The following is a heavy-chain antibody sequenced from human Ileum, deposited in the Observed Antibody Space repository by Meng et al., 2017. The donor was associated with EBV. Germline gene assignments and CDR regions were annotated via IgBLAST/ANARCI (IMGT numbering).Heavy chain of an antibody. Sequence: LLVCGPGAGNTSEPPSLPRTCVGGSISSSYWNWVRQSPGKGLECIGRISHSGSTNYNPSLQSRVTISVDTSKNQVSLKLSSVTPADTAVYYCAMRKVEMRAITPDNWLDPWGQGTLVTVSS. CDR3: AMRKVEMRAITPDNWLDP. CDR1: GGSISSSY. CDR2: ISHSGST. V-gene: IGHV4-59*01. J-gene: IGHJ5*02. D-gene: IGHD2-21*01.